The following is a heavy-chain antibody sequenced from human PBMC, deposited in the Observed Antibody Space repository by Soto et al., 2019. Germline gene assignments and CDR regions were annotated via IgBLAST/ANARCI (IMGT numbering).Heavy chain of an antibody. CDR2: ISYDGSNK. CDR1: GFTFSSYG. D-gene: IGHD5-18*01. J-gene: IGHJ4*02. V-gene: IGHV3-30*18. Sequence: QVQLVESGGGVVQPGRSLRLSCAASGFTFSSYGMHWVRQAPGKGLEWVAVISYDGSNKYYADSVKGRFTISRDNSKNALYLQMNSLRAEDTAVYYCANSRRDPAPDDYWGQGTLVTVSS. CDR3: ANSRRDPAPDDY.